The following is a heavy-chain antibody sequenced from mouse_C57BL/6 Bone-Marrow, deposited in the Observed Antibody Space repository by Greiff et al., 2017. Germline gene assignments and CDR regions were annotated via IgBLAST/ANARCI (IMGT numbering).Heavy chain of an antibody. CDR2: IRNKANNHAT. J-gene: IGHJ4*01. CDR1: GFTFSDAW. V-gene: IGHV6-6*01. CDR3: TRGSLPYYYAMDY. Sequence: EVKVIESGGGLVQPGGSMKLSCAASGFTFSDAWMDWVRQSPEKGLEWVAEIRNKANNHATYYAESVKGRFTISRDDSKSSVYLQMNSLRAEDTGSYCCTRGSLPYYYAMDYWGQGTAVTVSS.